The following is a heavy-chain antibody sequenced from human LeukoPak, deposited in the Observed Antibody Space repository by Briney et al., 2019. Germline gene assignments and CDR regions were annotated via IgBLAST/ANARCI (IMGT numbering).Heavy chain of an antibody. D-gene: IGHD6-19*01. Sequence: PGGSLRLSCAASGFTFSSYEMNWVRQAPGMGLKWLSYIRSSGSAIYYADSVKGRLTISRDNAKNSLYLQMNSLRAEDTAVYYCVRAKSVRYGSGWPTLFDYWGQGTLVTVSS. CDR1: GFTFSSYE. CDR3: VRAKSVRYGSGWPTLFDY. CDR2: IRSSGSAI. V-gene: IGHV3-48*03. J-gene: IGHJ4*02.